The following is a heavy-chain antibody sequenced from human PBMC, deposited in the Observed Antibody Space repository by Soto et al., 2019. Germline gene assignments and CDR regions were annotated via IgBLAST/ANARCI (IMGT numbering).Heavy chain of an antibody. Sequence: PSETLSLTCTVSGGSVSSDNYYWSWIRQPPGKGLEWIGYISYSGSTNYIPSLKSRVTISVDTSKNQFSLKLSSVTAADTAVYYCARQGYFYDSSGNLFDYWGQGTLVTVSS. CDR3: ARQGYFYDSSGNLFDY. V-gene: IGHV4-61*01. J-gene: IGHJ4*02. CDR2: ISYSGST. D-gene: IGHD3-22*01. CDR1: GGSVSSDNYY.